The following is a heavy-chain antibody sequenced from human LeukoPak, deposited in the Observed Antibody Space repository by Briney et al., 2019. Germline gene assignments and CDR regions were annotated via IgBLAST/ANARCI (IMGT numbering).Heavy chain of an antibody. CDR2: ISGSGGST. D-gene: IGHD3-22*01. J-gene: IGHJ4*02. Sequence: GGSLRLSCAASGFTFSSYAMSWVRQAPGRGLEWVSAISGSGGSTYYADSVKGRFTISRDNSKNTLYLQMNSLRAEDTAVYYCAKERGDYYDSSGSITPFDYWGQGTLVTVSS. V-gene: IGHV3-23*01. CDR1: GFTFSSYA. CDR3: AKERGDYYDSSGSITPFDY.